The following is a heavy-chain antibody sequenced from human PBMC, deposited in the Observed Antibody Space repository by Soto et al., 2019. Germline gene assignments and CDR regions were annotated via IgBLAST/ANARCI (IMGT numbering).Heavy chain of an antibody. D-gene: IGHD2-2*02. J-gene: IGHJ6*02. CDR1: GYTFTSYY. CDR2: INPSGGST. CDR3: ARRCGSSTSCYTAMGYRRDPYYYYGMDV. V-gene: IGHV1-46*01. Sequence: ASVKVSCKASGYTFTSYYMHWVRQAPGQGLEWMGIINPSGGSTSYAQKFQGRVTMTRDTSTSTVYMELSSLRSEDTAVYYCARRCGSSTSCYTAMGYRRDPYYYYGMDVWGQGTTVTVSS.